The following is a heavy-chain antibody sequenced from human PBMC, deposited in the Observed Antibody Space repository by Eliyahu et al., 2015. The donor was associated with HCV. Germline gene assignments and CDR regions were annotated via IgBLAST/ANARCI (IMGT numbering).Heavy chain of an antibody. CDR2: ISGRADST. CDR3: AKDGRDYGNLDN. D-gene: IGHD4-11*01. V-gene: IGHV3-23*01. Sequence: EVQLLESGGGLVQPGGSLRLSCAASGFTFITHAMTWVRQAPGKGLEWVSTISGRADSTFYADSVKGRFTISRDNFKNMVYLHMNSLRADDTAIYYCAKDGRDYGNLDNWGQGTLVTVSS. J-gene: IGHJ4*02. CDR1: GFTFITHA.